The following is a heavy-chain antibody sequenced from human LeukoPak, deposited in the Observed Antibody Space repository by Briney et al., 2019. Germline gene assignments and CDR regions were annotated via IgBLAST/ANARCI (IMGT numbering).Heavy chain of an antibody. Sequence: PSETLSLTCSVSGGSISSYYWSWIRQPPGKGLGWIGYLYYSGSTNSNPSLKSRVTMSVDTSKNQFSLKLRSVTAADTAVYYCARGGSGISNAFDIWGQGTMVTVSS. CDR2: LYYSGST. J-gene: IGHJ3*02. D-gene: IGHD3-10*01. CDR3: ARGGSGISNAFDI. V-gene: IGHV4-59*01. CDR1: GGSISSYY.